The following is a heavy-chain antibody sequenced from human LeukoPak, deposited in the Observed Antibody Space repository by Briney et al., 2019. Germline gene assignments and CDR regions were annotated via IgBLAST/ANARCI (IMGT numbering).Heavy chain of an antibody. CDR2: TYYRSKWYN. V-gene: IGHV6-1*01. CDR1: GDSVSSNSAA. D-gene: IGHD3-3*01. J-gene: IGHJ6*02. CDR3: ARDLGVTIFGVSGDYYYGMDV. Sequence: SQTLSLTCAISGDSVSSNSAAWNWIRQSPSSGLEWLGRTYYRSKWYNDYAVSVKSRITINPDTSKNQFSLQLNSVTPEDTAVYYCARDLGVTIFGVSGDYYYGMDVWGQGTTVTVSS.